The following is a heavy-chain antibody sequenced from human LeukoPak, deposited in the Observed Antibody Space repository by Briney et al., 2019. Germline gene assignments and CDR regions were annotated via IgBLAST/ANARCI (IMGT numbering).Heavy chain of an antibody. CDR1: GYTFTSYG. J-gene: IGHJ4*02. V-gene: IGHV1-18*01. D-gene: IGHD2-2*01. CDR3: ARVQGWLPAAYTLDY. Sequence: ASVTVSCKASGYTFTSYGISWVRQAPGQGLEWMGWISAYNGNTNYAQKLQGRVTMTTDTSTSTAYMELRSLRSDDTAVYYCARVQGWLPAAYTLDYWGQGTLVTVSS. CDR2: ISAYNGNT.